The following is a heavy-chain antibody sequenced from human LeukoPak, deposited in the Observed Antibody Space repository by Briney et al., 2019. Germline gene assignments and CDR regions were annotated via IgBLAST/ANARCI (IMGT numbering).Heavy chain of an antibody. Sequence: SETLSLTCTVSGNSISSGYYWGWIRQPPGKGLEWIGSIYHSGSTYYNRSLKSRVTISVDTSKNQFSLKLSSVTAADTAVYYCAREGVDYGDNGFDPWGQGTLVTVSS. V-gene: IGHV4-38-2*02. J-gene: IGHJ5*02. CDR3: AREGVDYGDNGFDP. CDR2: IYHSGST. CDR1: GNSISSGYY. D-gene: IGHD4-17*01.